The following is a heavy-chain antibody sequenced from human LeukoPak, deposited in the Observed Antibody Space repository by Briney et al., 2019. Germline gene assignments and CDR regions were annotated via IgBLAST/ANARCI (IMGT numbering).Heavy chain of an antibody. CDR3: ARHYYDSSGYYAFDY. D-gene: IGHD3-22*01. J-gene: IGHJ4*02. Sequence: PSETLSLTCTVSGYSISSGYYWGWIRQPPGKGLEWIGSIYHSGSTYYNPSLKSRVTISVDTSKNQFSLKLSSVTAADTAVYYYARHYYDSSGYYAFDYWGQGTLVSVSS. V-gene: IGHV4-38-2*02. CDR2: IYHSGST. CDR1: GYSISSGYY.